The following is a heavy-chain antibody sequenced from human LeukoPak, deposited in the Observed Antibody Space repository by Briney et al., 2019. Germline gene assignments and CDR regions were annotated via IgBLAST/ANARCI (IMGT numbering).Heavy chain of an antibody. CDR3: ASNSYGYFYWFDP. CDR2: IIPIFGTA. D-gene: IGHD5-18*01. J-gene: IGHJ5*02. V-gene: IGHV1-69*06. CDR1: GGTFSSYA. Sequence: GASVKVSCKASGGTFSSYAISWVRQAPGQGREWMGGIIPIFGTANYAQKFQGRVTITADKSTSTAYMELSSLRSEDTAVYYCASNSYGYFYWFDPWGQGTLVTVSS.